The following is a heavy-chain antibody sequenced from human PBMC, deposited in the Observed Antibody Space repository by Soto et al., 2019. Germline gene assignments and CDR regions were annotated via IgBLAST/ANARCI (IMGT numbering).Heavy chain of an antibody. CDR3: VRVATGSYDWFDP. CDR1: QFTISRYW. J-gene: IGHJ5*02. Sequence: EVQLVESGGGLVQPGGSLRLSCAASQFTISRYWMHWVRQAPGKGLMWVSRINSDGSRTTYADSVKGRFTISRDNAKNTLFLQMNSLRAEDSAVYYCVRVATGSYDWFDPWGQGTLVTVSS. V-gene: IGHV3-74*03. CDR2: INSDGSRT. D-gene: IGHD1-26*01.